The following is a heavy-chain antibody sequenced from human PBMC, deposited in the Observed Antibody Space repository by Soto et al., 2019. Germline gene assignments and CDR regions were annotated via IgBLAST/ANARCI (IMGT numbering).Heavy chain of an antibody. CDR3: ARDGDIVVVPAGAFDL. CDR1: GFTFSSYS. J-gene: IGHJ2*01. CDR2: ISSSSSYI. Sequence: EVQLVESGGGLVKPGGSLRLSCAASGFTFSSYSMNWVRQAPGKGLEWVSSISSSSSYIYYADSVKGRFTISRDNAKNSLYLQMNSLRAEDTAVYYCARDGDIVVVPAGAFDLWGRGTLVTVSS. D-gene: IGHD2-2*01. V-gene: IGHV3-21*01.